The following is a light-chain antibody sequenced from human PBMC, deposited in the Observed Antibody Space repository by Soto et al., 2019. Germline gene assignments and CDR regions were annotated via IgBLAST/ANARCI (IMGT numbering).Light chain of an antibody. CDR3: QQYNSYPWT. Sequence: DIQMTQSPSTLSASVGDRVTITCRASQSISSRLAWYQQKPWKAPKLLIYKASSLESGVKSRFSGSGSGTEFTLTISSLQPDDFATYYCQQYNSYPWTFGQGTKVEIK. J-gene: IGKJ1*01. CDR2: KAS. V-gene: IGKV1-5*03. CDR1: QSISSR.